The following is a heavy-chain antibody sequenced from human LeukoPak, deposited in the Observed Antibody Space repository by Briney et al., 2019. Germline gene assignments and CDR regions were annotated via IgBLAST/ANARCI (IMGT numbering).Heavy chain of an antibody. CDR1: GFTFSSYS. V-gene: IGHV3-48*04. Sequence: GGSLRLSCAASGFTFSSYSMNWVRQAPGKGLEWISYISGNNTTIYYADSVKGRFTIFRDNAKNSLYLQMNSLRAEDTAVYYCARDLPYDSRDAFDIWGQGTMVTVSS. D-gene: IGHD3-22*01. CDR2: ISGNNTTI. J-gene: IGHJ3*02. CDR3: ARDLPYDSRDAFDI.